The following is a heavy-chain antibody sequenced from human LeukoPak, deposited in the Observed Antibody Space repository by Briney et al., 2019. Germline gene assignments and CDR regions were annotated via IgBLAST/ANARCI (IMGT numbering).Heavy chain of an antibody. V-gene: IGHV1-69*13. Sequence: SVKVSCKASGGTFSSYAISWVRQAPGQGLEWMGGIIPIFGTANYAQKFQGRVTITADESTSTAYMELSSLRSEDTAVYYCVRGNRRDGYNLDYWGQGTLVTVSS. J-gene: IGHJ4*02. CDR1: GGTFSSYA. CDR2: IIPIFGTA. CDR3: VRGNRRDGYNLDY. D-gene: IGHD5-24*01.